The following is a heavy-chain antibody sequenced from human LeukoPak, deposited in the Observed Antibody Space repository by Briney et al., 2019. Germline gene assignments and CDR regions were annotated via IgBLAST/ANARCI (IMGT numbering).Heavy chain of an antibody. CDR3: AGGSDWVSVD. CDR1: RFTFSSYW. V-gene: IGHV3-7*03. CDR2: INQNGNEK. D-gene: IGHD6-19*01. J-gene: IGHJ4*02. Sequence: QSGGSLRLSCAASRFTFSSYWMNWVRQAPGKGLEWVANINQNGNEKYYVDSVKGRFTISRDNAKNSLYLQMNSLRAEDTAVYYCAGGSDWVSVDWGQGTLVTVSS.